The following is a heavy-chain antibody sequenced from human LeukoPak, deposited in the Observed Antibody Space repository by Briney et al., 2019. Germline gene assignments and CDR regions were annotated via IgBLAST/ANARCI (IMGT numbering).Heavy chain of an antibody. V-gene: IGHV4-39*01. J-gene: IGHJ6*03. D-gene: IGHD3-3*01. CDR1: GRSISSGSHY. CDR2: IYYSGST. Sequence: SETLSLTCTVSGRSISSGSHYWGWIRQPPGKGLEWIGSIYYSGSTYYNPSLKSRVTISVDTSKNQFSLKLSSVTAADTAVYYCARIQAPYYDFWSGYYENYMDVWGKGTTVTVSS. CDR3: ARIQAPYYDFWSGYYENYMDV.